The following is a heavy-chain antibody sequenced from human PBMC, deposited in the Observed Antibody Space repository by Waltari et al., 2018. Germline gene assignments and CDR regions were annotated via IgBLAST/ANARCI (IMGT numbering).Heavy chain of an antibody. CDR2: IKQDGSEK. Sequence: EVQLVESGGGLVQPGGSLRLSCAASGFTFSSYWMSWVRQAPGKGLEWVANIKQDGSEKYYVDSVKGRFTSSRDNAKNSLYLQMNSLRAEDTAVYYCARDIVVVVAAMSSGHWYFDLWGRGTLVTVSS. CDR1: GFTFSSYW. D-gene: IGHD2-15*01. J-gene: IGHJ2*01. V-gene: IGHV3-7*01. CDR3: ARDIVVVVAAMSSGHWYFDL.